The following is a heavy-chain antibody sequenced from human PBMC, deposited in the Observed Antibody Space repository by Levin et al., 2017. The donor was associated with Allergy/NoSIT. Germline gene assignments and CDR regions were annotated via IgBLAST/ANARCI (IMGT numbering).Heavy chain of an antibody. D-gene: IGHD2/OR15-2a*01. J-gene: IGHJ4*02. CDR3: AKGVISSAGGIES. Sequence: SGGSLRLSCAASGFTFSTSAMTWVRQAPGKGLEWVSSINSGGGTAYADSVKGRFTISRDGSHNTLYLQLNSLRAEDTAVYYCAKGVISSAGGIESWGQGTLVAVFS. CDR1: GFTFSTSA. V-gene: IGHV3-23*01. CDR2: INSGGGT.